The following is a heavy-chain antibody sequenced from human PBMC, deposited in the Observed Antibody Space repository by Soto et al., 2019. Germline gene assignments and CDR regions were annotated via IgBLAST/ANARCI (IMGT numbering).Heavy chain of an antibody. CDR3: AREARRFLEWSTPYYYYGMDV. D-gene: IGHD3-3*01. V-gene: IGHV3-7*03. J-gene: IGHJ6*02. CDR1: GFSFSNYW. Sequence: GGSLRLSCAASGFSFSNYWMSWVRQAPGKGLEWVANIKQDGSEKNYVDSVKGRFTISRDNAKNSLYLQMNSLRAEDTAVYYCAREARRFLEWSTPYYYYGMDVWGQGTTVTVSS. CDR2: IKQDGSEK.